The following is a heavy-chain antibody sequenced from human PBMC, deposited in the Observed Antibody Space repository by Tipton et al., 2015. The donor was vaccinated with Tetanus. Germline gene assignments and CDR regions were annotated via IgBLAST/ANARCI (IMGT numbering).Heavy chain of an antibody. CDR2: ISSSSSTI. Sequence: SLRLSCAASGFTFSSYSMNWVRQAPGKGLEWVSYISSSSSTIYYADSVKGRFTISRDNAKNSLYLQMNSLRAEDTAVYYCASLYDSSVADAFDIWGQGTMVTVSS. CDR3: ASLYDSSVADAFDI. J-gene: IGHJ3*02. V-gene: IGHV3-48*04. CDR1: GFTFSSYS. D-gene: IGHD3-22*01.